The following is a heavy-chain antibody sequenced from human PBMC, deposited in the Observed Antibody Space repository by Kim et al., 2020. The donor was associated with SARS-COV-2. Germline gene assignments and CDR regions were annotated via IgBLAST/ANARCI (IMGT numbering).Heavy chain of an antibody. CDR2: DGST. J-gene: IGHJ3*02. V-gene: IGHV1-46*01. CDR3: ARDNFAFDI. Sequence: DGSTSYAQRFQDRFTVTRDTSTNTLYMELSGLRSEDTAIYYCARDNFAFDIWGQGTMVTVSS.